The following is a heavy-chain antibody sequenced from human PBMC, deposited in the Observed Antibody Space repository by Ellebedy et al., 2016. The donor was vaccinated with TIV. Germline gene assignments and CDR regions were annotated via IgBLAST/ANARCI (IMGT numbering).Heavy chain of an antibody. D-gene: IGHD4-17*01. CDR3: ARFVDSGDKLDS. Sequence: SETLSLXXTVSAGSFTDHYCSWIRQPPGGGLEWIGYIYYTGSTNYSPSLKSRVTMSVDRTKNQFSLKLSSVTAADTAVYYCARFVDSGDKLDSWGQGTLVTVSS. CDR1: AGSFTDHY. CDR2: IYYTGST. V-gene: IGHV4-59*11. J-gene: IGHJ4*02.